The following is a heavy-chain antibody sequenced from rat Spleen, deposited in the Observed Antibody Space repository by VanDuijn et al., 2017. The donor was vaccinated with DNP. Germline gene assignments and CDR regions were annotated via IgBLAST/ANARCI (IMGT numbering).Heavy chain of an antibody. Sequence: QVQLKESGPGLVQPSQTLSLTCTVSGFSLTNYTVSWVRQFPGKGLEWIAAISSGGSTYYESSLKSRLSISRDTSKSQVFLKMNSLQTEDTAIYFCTRGRYAVDYWGQGVMVTVSS. D-gene: IGHD1-5*01. V-gene: IGHV2-6*01. CDR2: ISSGGST. J-gene: IGHJ2*01. CDR1: GFSLTNYT. CDR3: TRGRYAVDY.